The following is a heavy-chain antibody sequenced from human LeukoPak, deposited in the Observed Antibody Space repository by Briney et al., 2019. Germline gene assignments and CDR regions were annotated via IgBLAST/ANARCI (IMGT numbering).Heavy chain of an antibody. J-gene: IGHJ4*02. V-gene: IGHV4-59*01. CDR2: IYYSGST. CDR3: ARAGHYDILTGYPFDY. Sequence: SETLSLTCTVSGGSISSYYWSWIRQPPGKGLEGIADIYYSGSTNYNPSLKSRVTISVDTSKNQFSLKLSSVTAADTAVYYCARAGHYDILTGYPFDYWGQGTLVTVSS. CDR1: GGSISSYY. D-gene: IGHD3-9*01.